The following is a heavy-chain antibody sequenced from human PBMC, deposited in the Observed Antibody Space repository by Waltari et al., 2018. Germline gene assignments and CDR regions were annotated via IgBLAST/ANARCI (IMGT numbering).Heavy chain of an antibody. CDR2: INAVDDDT. CDR1: GFPFTSYS. CDR3: GRGHPNTAVDF. J-gene: IGHJ4*02. V-gene: IGHV1-3*01. Sequence: QAQLAQSGAEAKKPGAPVKISCKASGFPFTSYSSHWLHQAPGQRIEWMGRINAVDDDTEYSQIFQGRITLTRDTSATTAYLEMRGLTTEDTAVYRCGRGHPNTAVDFWGQGTLVSVAA. D-gene: IGHD2-2*01.